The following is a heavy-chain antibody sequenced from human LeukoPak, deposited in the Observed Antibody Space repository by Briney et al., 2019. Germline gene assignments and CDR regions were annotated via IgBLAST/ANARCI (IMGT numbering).Heavy chain of an antibody. Sequence: GGSLRLSCAASGFTFSNYWMTWVRQAPGKGLEWVANINRDGSERYYVDSVKGRFTISRDDAKSSLYLQMNSLRAEDTAVYYCARGVDYYDSSGYPYYYYYGMDVWGQGTTVTVSS. CDR2: INRDGSER. CDR1: GFTFSNYW. CDR3: ARGVDYYDSSGYPYYYYYGMDV. D-gene: IGHD3-22*01. V-gene: IGHV3-7*03. J-gene: IGHJ6*02.